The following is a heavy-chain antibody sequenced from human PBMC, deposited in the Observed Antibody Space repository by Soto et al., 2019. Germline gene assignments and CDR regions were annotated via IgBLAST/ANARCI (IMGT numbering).Heavy chain of an antibody. CDR1: GFTFRSYV. V-gene: IGHV3-30*19. D-gene: IGHD3-16*01. CDR2: TSYDGTNK. Sequence: QVQLVESGGGVVRPGTSLRLSCVGSGFTFRSYVIHWVRQAPGKGLEWVALTSYDGTNKFYDDSVKGRFTISRDNSRNTVDLQMDSLRLEDTALYYCARWGTTGGLDVWGQGTLVSVSS. J-gene: IGHJ4*02. CDR3: ARWGTTGGLDV.